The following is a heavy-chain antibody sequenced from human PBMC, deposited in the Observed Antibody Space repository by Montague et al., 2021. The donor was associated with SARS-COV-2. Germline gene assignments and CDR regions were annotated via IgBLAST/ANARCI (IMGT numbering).Heavy chain of an antibody. CDR2: IYYSGST. CDR3: AREGRRYSSSDADAFDI. V-gene: IGHV4-59*01. D-gene: IGHD6-13*01. Sequence: SKTLSLTCTVSGASISSYYWTWIRQPPGKGLEWIGYIYYSGSTNYNPSLKSRLTILLDTSKNQFSLKLSSVTAADTAVYYCAREGRRYSSSDADAFDIWGQGTMVTVSS. J-gene: IGHJ3*02. CDR1: GASISSYY.